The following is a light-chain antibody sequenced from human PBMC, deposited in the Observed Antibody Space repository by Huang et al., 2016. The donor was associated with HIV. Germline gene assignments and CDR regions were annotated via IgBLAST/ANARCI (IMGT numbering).Light chain of an antibody. Sequence: IVLTQSPATLSVSPGERATLSCRAGRSISSSLAWYQQEPGQAPRLLIFGASTRATGIPERFSGSGSGTEFTLTVSSLQSEDFAVYYCQQYYDWPPLTFGGGTKVEIK. J-gene: IGKJ4*01. CDR1: RSISSS. CDR3: QQYYDWPPLT. V-gene: IGKV3-15*01. CDR2: GAS.